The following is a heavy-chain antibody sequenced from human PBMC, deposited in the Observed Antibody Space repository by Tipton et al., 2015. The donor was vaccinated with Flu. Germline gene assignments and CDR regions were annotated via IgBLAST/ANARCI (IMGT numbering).Heavy chain of an antibody. Sequence: TLSLTCTVSGGSISSYYWSWIRQPPGKGLEWIGHIYYSGSTNYNPSLKSRVTISVDTSKNQFSLKLSSVTAADTAVYYCARLATDSSGWYRDYCGQGTLVTVSS. CDR2: IYYSGST. CDR1: GGSISSYY. D-gene: IGHD6-19*01. CDR3: ARLATDSSGWYRDY. V-gene: IGHV4-59*01. J-gene: IGHJ4*02.